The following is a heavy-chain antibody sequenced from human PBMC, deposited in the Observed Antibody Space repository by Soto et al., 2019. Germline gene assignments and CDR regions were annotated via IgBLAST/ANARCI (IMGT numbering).Heavy chain of an antibody. J-gene: IGHJ6*02. D-gene: IGHD6-13*01. CDR1: GGTFSSYA. CDR2: IVPLFRTT. Sequence: ASVKVSCKTSGGTFSSYAINWVRQAPGQGLEWMGGIVPLFRTTNYAQKFQGRVTITADTSTYTVYMELSELRSGDTAVYYCARGGYSSTWSNLLDRSGLDVWGQGTTVTVSS. V-gene: IGHV1-69*06. CDR3: ARGGYSSTWSNLLDRSGLDV.